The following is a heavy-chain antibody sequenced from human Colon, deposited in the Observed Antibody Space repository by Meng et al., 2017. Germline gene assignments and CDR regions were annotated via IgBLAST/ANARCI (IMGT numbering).Heavy chain of an antibody. J-gene: IGHJ4*02. V-gene: IGHV3-48*03. CDR1: GFTFSSYE. CDR3: ARLGGPYDYVWGRTY. D-gene: IGHD3-16*01. Sequence: GESLKISCAASGFTFSSYEMNWVRQAPGKGLEWGSYISSSGSTIYYADSVKGRFTISRDNAKNSLYLQMNSLRAEDTAVYYCARLGGPYDYVWGRTYWGQGTLVTVSS. CDR2: ISSSGSTI.